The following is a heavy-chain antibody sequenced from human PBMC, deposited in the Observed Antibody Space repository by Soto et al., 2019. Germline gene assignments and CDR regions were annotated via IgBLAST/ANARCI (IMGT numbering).Heavy chain of an antibody. CDR2: ISFDGSTR. Sequence: QVQLVESGGGVVQSGRSLRLSCAASGFTFNIYGLHWVRQTPGKGLEWVAAISFDGSTRSYADSAKGRFTISRDDSKKTVHLVMNSQRSENTAVYYCGRDTSMGGGYYYGVGVWGQGTTVTVSS. J-gene: IGHJ6*02. D-gene: IGHD2-15*01. CDR3: GRDTSMGGGYYYGVGV. CDR1: GFTFNIYG. V-gene: IGHV3-30*03.